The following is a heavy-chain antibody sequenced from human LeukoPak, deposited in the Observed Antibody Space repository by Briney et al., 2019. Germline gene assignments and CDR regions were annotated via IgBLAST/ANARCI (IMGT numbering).Heavy chain of an antibody. CDR2: ISSSGSTI. CDR1: GFTFSSYE. CDR3: ARGLVMGANG. Sequence: GGSLRLSCAASGFTFSSYEMNWVRQASGKGLEWVSYISSSGSTIYYADSVKGRFTISRDNAKNSLYLQMNSLRAEDTAVYYCARGLVMGANGRGQGTLVTVSS. V-gene: IGHV3-48*03. D-gene: IGHD1-26*01. J-gene: IGHJ4*02.